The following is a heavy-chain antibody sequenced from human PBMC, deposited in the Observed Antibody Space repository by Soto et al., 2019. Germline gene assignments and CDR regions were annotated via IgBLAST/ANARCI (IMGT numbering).Heavy chain of an antibody. Sequence: SETLSLTCTVSGDFISSGFHYWSWIRQHPGKDLKWIGYIYNTGSTYSNTSLKSQITMSEDTHKKQSPLKLRSVPAANTAVYYCARAGFQPNYNWFDPWGQGTLVTVS. J-gene: IGHJ5*02. V-gene: IGHV4-31*01. CDR3: ARAGFQPNYNWFDP. D-gene: IGHD3-9*01. CDR1: GDFISSGFHY. CDR2: IYNTGST.